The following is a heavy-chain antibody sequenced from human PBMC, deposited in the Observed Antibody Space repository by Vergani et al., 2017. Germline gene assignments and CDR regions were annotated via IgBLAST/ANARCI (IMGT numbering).Heavy chain of an antibody. CDR2: IIPIFGTA. D-gene: IGHD3-3*02. Sequence: VQLVQSGAEVKKPGATVKISCKVSGYTFTDYYMHWVQQAPGKGLEWMGGIIPIFGTANYAQKFQGRVTITADKSTSTAYMELSSLRSEDTAVYYCASLASTPDAFDIWGQGTMVTVSS. CDR3: ASLASTPDAFDI. J-gene: IGHJ3*02. V-gene: IGHV1-69*13. CDR1: GYTFTDYY.